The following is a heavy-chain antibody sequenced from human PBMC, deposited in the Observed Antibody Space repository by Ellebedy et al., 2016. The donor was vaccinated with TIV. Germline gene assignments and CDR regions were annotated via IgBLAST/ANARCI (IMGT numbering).Heavy chain of an antibody. V-gene: IGHV3-48*01. CDR3: ARSTGKVPAALITTGLYYYYGMDV. CDR2: ISSSSSTI. Sequence: PGGSLRLSCAASGFTFSSYSMNWVRQAPGKGLEWVSYISSSSSTIFYAASVKGRFTISRDNAKNSLYLQMNSLRAEDTAVYYCARSTGKVPAALITTGLYYYYGMDVWGQGTTVTVSS. D-gene: IGHD2-2*01. J-gene: IGHJ6*02. CDR1: GFTFSSYS.